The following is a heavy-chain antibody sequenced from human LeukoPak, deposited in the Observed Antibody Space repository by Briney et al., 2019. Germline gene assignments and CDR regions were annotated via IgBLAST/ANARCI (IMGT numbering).Heavy chain of an antibody. CDR1: GGSISSYY. CDR2: IYYSGST. V-gene: IGHV4-59*01. Sequence: SETLSLTCTVSGGSISSYYWSWIRQPPGKGLEWIGYIYYSGSTNYNPSLKSRVTISVDTSKNQFSLKLSSVTAADTAVYYCARGPLFDYWGQGTLVTVSS. CDR3: ARGPLFDY. J-gene: IGHJ4*02.